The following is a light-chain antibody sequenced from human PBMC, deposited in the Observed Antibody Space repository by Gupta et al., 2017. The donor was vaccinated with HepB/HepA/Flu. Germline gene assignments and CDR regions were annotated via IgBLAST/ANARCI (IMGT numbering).Light chain of an antibody. V-gene: IGKV3-15*01. Sequence: EIVMTQSPATMSVPPGERATLSCSASQRGGSNLTAYQQKPGQHPRLLIYGASTRTTGIPSRCRGGGSGTEFTPLTSSLQSEDFAVYYCQQYNNWSSLCSFGQGTKLEIK. J-gene: IGKJ2*04. CDR1: QRGGSN. CDR2: GAS. CDR3: QQYNNWSSLCS.